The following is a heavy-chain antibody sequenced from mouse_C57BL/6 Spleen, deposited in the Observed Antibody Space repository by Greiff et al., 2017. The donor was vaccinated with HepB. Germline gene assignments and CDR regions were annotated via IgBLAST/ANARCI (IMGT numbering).Heavy chain of an antibody. CDR2: INPSSVYT. CDR1: GYTFTSYT. CDR3: ARRSVGDYFDD. V-gene: IGHV1-4*01. Sequence: VQLQQSGADLARPGASVKMSCKASGYTFTSYTMHWVKQRPGQGLECIGYINPSSVYTKYNQNFKDKVTLTADNPSSTAYMQLSSLTSEDSAVYYGARRSVGDYFDDWGQGTTLTVSS. J-gene: IGHJ2*01. D-gene: IGHD3-3*01.